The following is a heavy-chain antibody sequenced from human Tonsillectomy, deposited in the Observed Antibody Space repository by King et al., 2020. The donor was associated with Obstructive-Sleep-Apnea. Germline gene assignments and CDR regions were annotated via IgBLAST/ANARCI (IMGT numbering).Heavy chain of an antibody. J-gene: IGHJ4*02. CDR1: GGSISSSSYC. CDR3: ARTYCSGGSCYSEYFDA. D-gene: IGHD2-15*01. V-gene: IGHV4-39*07. Sequence: LQLQESGPGLVKPSETLSLTCTVSGGSISSSSYCWGWIRQPPGKGLEWIGNIYYSGTTYYNPSLKSRVTISVDTSKNQFSLKLSSVTAADTAVYYCARTYCSGGSCYSEYFDAWGQGTLVTVSS. CDR2: IYYSGTT.